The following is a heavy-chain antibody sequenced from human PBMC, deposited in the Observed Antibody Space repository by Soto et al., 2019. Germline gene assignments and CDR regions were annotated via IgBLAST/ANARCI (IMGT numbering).Heavy chain of an antibody. Sequence: GEPLKISCKGSGYSFTSYWISWVRQMPGKGLEWMGRIDPSDSYTNYSPSFQGHVTISADKSISTAYLQWSSLKASDTAMYYCARQSSVPSYYYYGMDVWGQGTTVTVSS. CDR1: GYSFTSYW. CDR2: IDPSDSYT. J-gene: IGHJ6*02. CDR3: ARQSSVPSYYYYGMDV. V-gene: IGHV5-10-1*01. D-gene: IGHD6-6*01.